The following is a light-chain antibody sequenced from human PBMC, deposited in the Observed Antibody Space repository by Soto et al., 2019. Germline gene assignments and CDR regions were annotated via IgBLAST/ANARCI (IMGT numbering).Light chain of an antibody. V-gene: IGKV1D-12*01. CDR3: QQTNSFPIT. CDR1: QGIGTW. CDR2: GAT. J-gene: IGKJ5*01. Sequence: DVQVTQSPSFVSASVGDRVTITCRASQGIGTWLAWYQVKPGKAPNLLIYGATNLQSGVPSRFSGSGLGTHFTLTILNLQPEDFATYYCQQTNSFPITFGQGTRLEIK.